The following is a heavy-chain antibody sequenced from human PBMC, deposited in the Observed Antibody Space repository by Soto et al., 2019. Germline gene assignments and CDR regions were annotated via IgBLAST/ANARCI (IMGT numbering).Heavy chain of an antibody. V-gene: IGHV3-30*18. CDR2: ISYDGSNK. Sequence: QVQLVESGGGVVQPGRSLRLSCAASGFTFSSYGMHWVRQAPGKGLEWVAVISYDGSNKYYADSVKGRFTISRDNSKNTLYLQMNSLRAEDTAVYYCAKERGLRCEFDYWGQGTLVTVSS. CDR1: GFTFSSYG. CDR3: AKERGLRCEFDY. D-gene: IGHD4-17*01. J-gene: IGHJ4*02.